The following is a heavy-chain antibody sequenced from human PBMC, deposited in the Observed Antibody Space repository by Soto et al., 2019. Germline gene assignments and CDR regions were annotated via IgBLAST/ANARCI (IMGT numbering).Heavy chain of an antibody. CDR1: GFTFSSYA. Sequence: PGGSLRLSCAASGFTFSSYAMHWVRQAPGKGLEWVAVISYDGSNKYYADSVKGRFTISRDNSKNTLYLQMNSLRAEDTAVYYCARDHSSFPGAPDYWGQGTLVTVSS. CDR2: ISYDGSNK. V-gene: IGHV3-30-3*01. D-gene: IGHD6-6*01. J-gene: IGHJ4*02. CDR3: ARDHSSFPGAPDY.